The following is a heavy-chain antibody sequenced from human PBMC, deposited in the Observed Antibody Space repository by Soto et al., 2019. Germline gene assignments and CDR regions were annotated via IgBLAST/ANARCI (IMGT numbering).Heavy chain of an antibody. CDR1: GFTFRSHA. CDR2: ISHDGNNQ. Sequence: QVQLVESGGGVVQPGRSLRLSCAASGFTFRSHAMYWVRQPRGKGLEWVAVISHDGNNQYYTDSVKGRFTLSRDNSKNTLYLQMNSLTADDTAVYYCARASGWYEIDYWGQGTLVTASS. J-gene: IGHJ4*02. CDR3: ARASGWYEIDY. V-gene: IGHV3-30-3*01. D-gene: IGHD6-19*01.